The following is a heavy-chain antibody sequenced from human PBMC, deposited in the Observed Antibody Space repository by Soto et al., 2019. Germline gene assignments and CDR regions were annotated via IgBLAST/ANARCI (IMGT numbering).Heavy chain of an antibody. V-gene: IGHV3-23*01. CDR3: AKGKLRFLEWSPPGDYYYYGMDV. CDR2: ISGSGGST. D-gene: IGHD3-3*01. CDR1: GFTFSSYA. J-gene: IGHJ6*02. Sequence: GGSLRLSCAASGFTFSSYAMSWVRQAPGKGLEWVSAISGSGGSTYYADSVKGRFTISRDNSKNTLYLQMNSLRAEDTAVYYCAKGKLRFLEWSPPGDYYYYGMDVWGQGTTVTVSS.